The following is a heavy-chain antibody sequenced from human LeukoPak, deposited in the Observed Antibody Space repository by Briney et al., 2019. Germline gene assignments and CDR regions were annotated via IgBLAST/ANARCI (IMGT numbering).Heavy chain of an antibody. Sequence: GESLKISCKGSGYIFTSYWISWVRQMPGKGLEWMGRIDPSDSYSNYSPSFQGHVTISADKSISTAYLQWSGLKASDTAMYYCARLRGSGSYLVDYWGQGTLVTVSS. V-gene: IGHV5-10-1*01. D-gene: IGHD3-10*01. CDR2: IDPSDSYS. CDR3: ARLRGSGSYLVDY. J-gene: IGHJ4*02. CDR1: GYIFTSYW.